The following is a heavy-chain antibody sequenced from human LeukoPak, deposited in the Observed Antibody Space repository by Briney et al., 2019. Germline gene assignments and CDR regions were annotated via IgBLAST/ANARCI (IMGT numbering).Heavy chain of an antibody. CDR2: FDPEDGET. J-gene: IGHJ3*02. CDR3: ARYCSGGSCYLRGNAFDI. CDR1: GYTLTELS. Sequence: ASVKVSCKVSGYTLTELSMHWVRQAPGKGLEWMGGFDPEDGETIYAQKFQGRVTMTEDTSTDIAYMELSSLRSDDTAVYYCARYCSGGSCYLRGNAFDIWGQGTMVTVSS. D-gene: IGHD2-15*01. V-gene: IGHV1-24*01.